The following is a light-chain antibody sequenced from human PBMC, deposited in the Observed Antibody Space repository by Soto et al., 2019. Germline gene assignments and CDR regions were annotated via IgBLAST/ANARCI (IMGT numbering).Light chain of an antibody. CDR1: QSVRNRF. CDR2: GAS. Sequence: EIVLTQSPGTLSLSPGERATLSCRASQSVRNRFLAWYQQKPGQAPRLLIYGASSRATGIADRFSGSGSGTDFTLTISRLEPEDFAVYYCQHYVSSPWTFGQGTKVEIK. CDR3: QHYVSSPWT. V-gene: IGKV3-20*01. J-gene: IGKJ1*01.